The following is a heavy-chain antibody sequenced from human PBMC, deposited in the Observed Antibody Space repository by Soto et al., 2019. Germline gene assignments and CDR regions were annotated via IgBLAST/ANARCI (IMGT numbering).Heavy chain of an antibody. D-gene: IGHD2-15*01. Sequence: ASVKVSCKASGYTFTSYDIIWVRQAPGQGLEWMGWISTYNGNTNYAQKLQGRVTMTTDTSTSTAYMELRSLRSDDTAVYYCARGFRVAATRWWFDPWGQGTLVTVSS. V-gene: IGHV1-18*01. CDR2: ISTYNGNT. CDR3: ARGFRVAATRWWFDP. CDR1: GYTFTSYD. J-gene: IGHJ5*02.